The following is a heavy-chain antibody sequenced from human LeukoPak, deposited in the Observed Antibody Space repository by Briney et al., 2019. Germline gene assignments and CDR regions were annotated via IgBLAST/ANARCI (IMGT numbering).Heavy chain of an antibody. Sequence: GGSLRLSCDASGFTLSSHWMSWVRQAPGKGLEWVANIRQDGGEKNSADSVKGRFTISRDNAKNSLYLQMNSLRAEDTAVYYCARDSGGMNAFDIWGQGTMVTVSS. CDR2: IRQDGGEK. CDR1: GFTLSSHW. CDR3: ARDSGGMNAFDI. V-gene: IGHV3-7*01. D-gene: IGHD3-16*01. J-gene: IGHJ3*02.